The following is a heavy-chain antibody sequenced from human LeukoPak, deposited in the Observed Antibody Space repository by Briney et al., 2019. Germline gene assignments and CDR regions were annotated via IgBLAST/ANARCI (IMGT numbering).Heavy chain of an antibody. CDR1: GFSFSSYS. CDR2: INDDVT. D-gene: IGHD3-10*02. CDR3: AELGITMIGGV. V-gene: IGHV3-23*01. J-gene: IGHJ6*04. Sequence: GGSLRLSCTASGFSFSSYSMSWVRQPPGKGLEWISAINDDVTYYRDSVKGRFTISRDNSKNTLYLQMNSLRAEDTAVYYCAELGITMIGGVWGKGTTVTISS.